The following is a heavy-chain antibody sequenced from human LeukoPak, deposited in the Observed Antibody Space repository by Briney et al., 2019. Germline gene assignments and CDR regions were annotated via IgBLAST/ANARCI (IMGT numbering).Heavy chain of an antibody. V-gene: IGHV1-18*01. CDR1: GYTFTSYG. D-gene: IGHD3-10*01. CDR3: ARVPTPRRRGPPDY. Sequence: GASVKVSCKASGYTFTSYGISWVRQAPGQGVEWMGWISAYNGNTNYAQKLQGRVTMTTDTSTSTAYMELRSLRSDDTAVYYCARVPTPRRRGPPDYWGQGTLVTVSS. CDR2: ISAYNGNT. J-gene: IGHJ4*02.